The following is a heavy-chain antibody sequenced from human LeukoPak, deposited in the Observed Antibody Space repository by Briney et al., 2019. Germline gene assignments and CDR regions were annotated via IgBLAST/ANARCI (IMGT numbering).Heavy chain of an antibody. V-gene: IGHV4-30-2*01. J-gene: IGHJ3*02. CDR1: GGSVSSGGYS. Sequence: SETLSLTCAVSGGSVSSGGYSWSWIRQPPGKGLEWIGYIYHSGSTYYNPSLKSRVTISVDRSKNQFSLKLSSVTAADTAVYYCARGDYYDSSGYFIWGQGTMVTVSS. CDR2: IYHSGST. D-gene: IGHD3-22*01. CDR3: ARGDYYDSSGYFI.